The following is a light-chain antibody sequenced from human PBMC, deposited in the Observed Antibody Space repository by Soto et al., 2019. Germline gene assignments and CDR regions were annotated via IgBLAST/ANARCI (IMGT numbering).Light chain of an antibody. V-gene: IGKV3-20*01. Sequence: EIVLTQSPGTLSLYPGERATLSCRASQSVSSSNLAWYQQKPGQPPRLLIYGASSRATGVPDRFSGSGSGTDFTLNINRLEPADFAVYFCQQYGSSPLTFGGGTKVEIK. CDR3: QQYGSSPLT. CDR2: GAS. CDR1: QSVSSSN. J-gene: IGKJ4*01.